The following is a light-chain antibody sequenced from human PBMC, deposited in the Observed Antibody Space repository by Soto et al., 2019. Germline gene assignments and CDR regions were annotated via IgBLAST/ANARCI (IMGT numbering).Light chain of an antibody. J-gene: IGLJ3*02. V-gene: IGLV2-8*01. CDR3: TSYAGSNIWV. CDR1: SSDVGGYNY. Sequence: QSVLTQPPSASGSPGQSVTISCTGTSSDVGGYNYVSWYQQYPGKAPKLMIYEVSKQPSGVPDRFSGSKSGKTASLTVSGLQPEDEADYYCTSYAGSNIWVFGGGTKLTVL. CDR2: EVS.